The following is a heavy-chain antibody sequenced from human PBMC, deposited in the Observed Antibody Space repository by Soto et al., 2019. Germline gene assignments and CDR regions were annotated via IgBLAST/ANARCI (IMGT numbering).Heavy chain of an antibody. CDR2: IYPGDSDT. V-gene: IGHV5-51*01. CDR1: GYSFTSYW. J-gene: IGHJ6*02. CDR3: ARHGGYGQGYYYYYGMDV. Sequence: GESLKISCKGSGYSFTSYWIGWVRQMPGKGLEWMGIIYPGDSDTRYSPSFQGQVTISADKSISTAYLQWSSLKASDTAMYYCARHGGYGQGYYYYYGMDVWGQGTTVTVSS. D-gene: IGHD5-18*01.